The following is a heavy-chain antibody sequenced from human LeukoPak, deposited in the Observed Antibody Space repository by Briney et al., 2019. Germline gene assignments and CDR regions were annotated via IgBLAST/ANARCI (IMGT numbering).Heavy chain of an antibody. CDR2: IYYTAGA. Sequence: SETLSLTCTVSGASMRSETHYWSWLRQHPGKGPEWIAYIYYTAGAYYNPSLASRVTISLDASENQFSLKLSSLTAADTAVYYCARGRRELLYGPDYWGQGILVTVSS. J-gene: IGHJ4*02. CDR3: ARGRRELLYGPDY. V-gene: IGHV4-31*03. CDR1: GASMRSETHY. D-gene: IGHD3-10*01.